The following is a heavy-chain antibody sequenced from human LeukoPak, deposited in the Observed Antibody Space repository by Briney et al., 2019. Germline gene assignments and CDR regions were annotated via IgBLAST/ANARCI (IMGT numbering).Heavy chain of an antibody. CDR3: ARDQAVGYYDSSGYYDY. CDR2: IIPIFGTA. V-gene: IGHV1-69*01. Sequence: SVKCSCNASGGTFSSYAISWVRHAPGQGLEWMGGIIPIFGTANYAQKFQGRVTITADESTSTADMELSSLRSEDTAVYYCARDQAVGYYDSSGYYDYWGQGTLVTVSS. CDR1: GGTFSSYA. J-gene: IGHJ4*02. D-gene: IGHD3-22*01.